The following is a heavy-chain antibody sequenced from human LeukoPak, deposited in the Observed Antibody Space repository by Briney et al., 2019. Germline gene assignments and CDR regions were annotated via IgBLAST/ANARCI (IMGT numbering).Heavy chain of an antibody. CDR1: GFTVSSNY. CDR3: ARHQGEGLTGGFDI. Sequence: GGSLRLSCVASGFTVSSNYMSWVRQAPGKGLEWVSVIYSGGNTYYADSVKGRFTISRDNSKNTLYLQMNSLRAEDTAVYYCARHQGEGLTGGFDIWGQGTKVTVSS. CDR2: IYSGGNT. D-gene: IGHD3-16*01. V-gene: IGHV3-66*04. J-gene: IGHJ3*02.